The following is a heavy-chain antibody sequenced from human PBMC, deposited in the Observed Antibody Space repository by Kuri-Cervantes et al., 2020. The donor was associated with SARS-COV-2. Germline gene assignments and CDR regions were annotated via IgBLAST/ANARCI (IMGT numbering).Heavy chain of an antibody. CDR1: GFTFSSYA. J-gene: IGHJ5*02. Sequence: GESLKISCAASGFTFSSYAMHWVRQAPGKGLEWVAVISYDGSNKYYADSVKGRFTISRDNSKNTLYLQMNSLRAEDTAVYYCARDRGVDYCSRTSCPSGPFGPFDPWGQGTLVTVSS. CDR3: ARDRGVDYCSRTSCPSGPFGPFDP. CDR2: ISYDGSNK. V-gene: IGHV3-30-3*01. D-gene: IGHD2-2*01.